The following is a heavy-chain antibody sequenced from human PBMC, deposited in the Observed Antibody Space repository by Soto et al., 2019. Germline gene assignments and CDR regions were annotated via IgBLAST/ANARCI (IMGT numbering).Heavy chain of an antibody. CDR1: GGTFSSYA. D-gene: IGHD3-9*01. Sequence: ASVKVSCKASGGTFSSYAISWVRQAPGQGLEWMGGIIPILGTANYAQKFQGRVTITADESTSTAYMELSSLRSEDTAIYYCARGWSYDILTGFSYWGQGTLVTAS. V-gene: IGHV1-69*13. J-gene: IGHJ4*02. CDR3: ARGWSYDILTGFSY. CDR2: IIPILGTA.